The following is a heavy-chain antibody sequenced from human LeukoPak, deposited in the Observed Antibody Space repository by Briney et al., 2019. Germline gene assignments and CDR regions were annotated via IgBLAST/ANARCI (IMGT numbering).Heavy chain of an antibody. J-gene: IGHJ4*02. CDR2: IQFDGNKE. D-gene: IGHD1-26*01. V-gene: IGHV3-30*02. CDR1: GFTFSQYG. CDR3: AKPTPGTAPRPLDS. Sequence: GGSLRLSCAPSGFTFSQYGMYWVRQAPGKGLEWVAYIQFDGNKEYYRDSVKGRFTISRDNSKNTLFLQMNSLKPEDSALYYCAKPTPGTAPRPLDSWGRGTLVTVSS.